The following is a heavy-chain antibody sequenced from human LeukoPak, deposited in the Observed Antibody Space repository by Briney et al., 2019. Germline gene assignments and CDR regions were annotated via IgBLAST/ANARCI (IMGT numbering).Heavy chain of an antibody. J-gene: IGHJ3*02. V-gene: IGHV3-48*03. CDR3: ARSNILTGYPSYDAFDI. CDR2: ISSSGSTI. CDR1: GFTFSGYE. D-gene: IGHD3-9*01. Sequence: GGSLRLSCAASGFTFSGYEMNWVRQAPGKGLEWVSYISSSGSTIYYADSVKGRFTISRDNAKNSLYLQMNSLRAEDTAVYYCARSNILTGYPSYDAFDIWGQGTMVTVSS.